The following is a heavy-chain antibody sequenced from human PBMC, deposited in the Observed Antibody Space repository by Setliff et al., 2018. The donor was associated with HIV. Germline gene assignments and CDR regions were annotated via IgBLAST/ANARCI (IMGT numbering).Heavy chain of an antibody. D-gene: IGHD2-15*01. CDR3: ARDRIEVVVDGPHDVFDV. J-gene: IGHJ3*01. V-gene: IGHV4-39*07. CDR2: LFYTGST. CDR1: GDSITSRNYH. Sequence: SETLSLTCAVSGDSITSRNYHWDWVRQPPGKGLEWIGSLFYTGSTSCNPSLKSRVTISGDTSKNQFFLKLTSLSAADTAVYYCARDRIEVVVDGPHDVFDVWGQGTTVTVSS.